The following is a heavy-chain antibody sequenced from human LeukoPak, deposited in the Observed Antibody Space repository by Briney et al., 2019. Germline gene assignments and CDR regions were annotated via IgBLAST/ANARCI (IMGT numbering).Heavy chain of an antibody. CDR1: GFTFSSYG. CDR3: AKTLGGATTEYYFDY. V-gene: IGHV3-30*18. CDR2: ISYDGSNK. J-gene: IGHJ4*02. D-gene: IGHD1-26*01. Sequence: GGSLRLSCAASGFTFSSYGMHWVRQAPGKGLEWVAVISYDGSNKYYADSVKGRFTISRDNSKNTLYLQMNSLRAEDTAVYYCAKTLGGATTEYYFDYWGQGTLVTVSS.